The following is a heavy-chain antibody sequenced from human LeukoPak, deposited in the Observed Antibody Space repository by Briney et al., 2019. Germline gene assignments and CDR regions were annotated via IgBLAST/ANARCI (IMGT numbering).Heavy chain of an antibody. Sequence: GGSLRLSCAASGFTFSSYGMHWVRQAPGKGLEWVAVISYDGSNKYYADSVKGRFTISRDNAKNSLYLQMNSLRAEDTAVYYCARRSSWSYYYYYMDVWGKGTTVTVSS. D-gene: IGHD6-13*01. CDR3: ARRSSWSYYYYYMDV. CDR2: ISYDGSNK. J-gene: IGHJ6*03. V-gene: IGHV3-30*03. CDR1: GFTFSSYG.